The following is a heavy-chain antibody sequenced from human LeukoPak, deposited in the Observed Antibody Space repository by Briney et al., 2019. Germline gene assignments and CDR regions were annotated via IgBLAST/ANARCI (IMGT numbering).Heavy chain of an antibody. V-gene: IGHV3-7*01. Sequence: HPGGSLRLSCAASGFTLSDYWMNWIRQAPGKGLEWVARIMKDGNEKYYVESIKGRFTISRDNAKNALYLQMNGLRAEDTGVYYCARGHLDPWGQGTLVTVSS. CDR3: ARGHLDP. CDR1: GFTLSDYW. J-gene: IGHJ5*02. CDR2: IMKDGNEK.